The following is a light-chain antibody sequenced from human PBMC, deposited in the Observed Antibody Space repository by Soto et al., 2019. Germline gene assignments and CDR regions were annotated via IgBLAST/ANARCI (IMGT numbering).Light chain of an antibody. CDR3: QQFEDWPT. Sequence: EIVMTQSPATLSVSPGARATLSCRASQSFGSDLVWYRQKPGQAPRLLIYGTSNRATGIPDRISGSRSGTEFTLTISSLQSEDFGVYYCQQFEDWPTFGQGTKVDIK. CDR2: GTS. V-gene: IGKV3-15*01. J-gene: IGKJ1*01. CDR1: QSFGSD.